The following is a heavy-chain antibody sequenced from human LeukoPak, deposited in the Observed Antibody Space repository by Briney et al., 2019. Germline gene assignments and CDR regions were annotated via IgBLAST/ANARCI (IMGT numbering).Heavy chain of an antibody. Sequence: GGSLRLSCAASGFTFSSYSMNWVRQAPGKGLEWVSSISSSSSYIYYADSVKGRFAISRDNAKNSLYLQMNSLRAEDTAVYYCARTISGSYFFDYWGQGTLVTVSS. CDR1: GFTFSSYS. CDR2: ISSSSSYI. D-gene: IGHD1-26*01. CDR3: ARTISGSYFFDY. V-gene: IGHV3-21*01. J-gene: IGHJ4*02.